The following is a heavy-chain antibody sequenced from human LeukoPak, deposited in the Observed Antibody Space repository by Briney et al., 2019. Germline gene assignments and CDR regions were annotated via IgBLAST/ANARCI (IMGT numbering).Heavy chain of an antibody. Sequence: ASVKVSCKASGYTFTGYHMHWVRQAPGQGLEWVGWVNPNNGDTNYAQKFQGRVTMSRDTSISTAYMELNSLRSDDTAVYYCARRETNTQWGFDYWGQGTLVTASS. D-gene: IGHD1-26*01. J-gene: IGHJ4*02. V-gene: IGHV1-2*02. CDR2: VNPNNGDT. CDR1: GYTFTGYH. CDR3: ARRETNTQWGFDY.